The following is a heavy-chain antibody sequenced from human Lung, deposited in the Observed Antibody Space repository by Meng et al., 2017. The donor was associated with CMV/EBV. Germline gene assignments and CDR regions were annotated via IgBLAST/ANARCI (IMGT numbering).Heavy chain of an antibody. CDR1: GFTFSSYG. J-gene: IGHJ4*02. V-gene: IGHV3-30*02. D-gene: IGHD3-3*01. CDR3: AKDLGRDAYYDFWSGPPPPGFDY. Sequence: SCAASGFTFSSYGMHWVRQAPGKGLEWVAFIRYDGSNKYYADSVKGRFTISRDNSKNTLYLQMNSLRAEDTVVYYGAKDLGRDAYYDFWSGPPPPGFDYWXQGTLVTVSS. CDR2: IRYDGSNK.